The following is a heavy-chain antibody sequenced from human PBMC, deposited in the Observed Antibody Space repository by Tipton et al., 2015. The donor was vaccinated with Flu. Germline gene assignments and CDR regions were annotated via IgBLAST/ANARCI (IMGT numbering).Heavy chain of an antibody. Sequence: TLSLTCSVYGGSFSGYYWTWIRQPPGKGLEWIGEINHSGSTHYSSSLKSRVTMSVDSSKNQFSLQLSSVTAADTAVYYCARRDYSNYVSEPKNWFDSWGQGALVTVSS. D-gene: IGHD4-11*01. CDR1: GGSFSGYY. CDR3: ARRDYSNYVSEPKNWFDS. V-gene: IGHV4-34*01. CDR2: INHSGST. J-gene: IGHJ5*01.